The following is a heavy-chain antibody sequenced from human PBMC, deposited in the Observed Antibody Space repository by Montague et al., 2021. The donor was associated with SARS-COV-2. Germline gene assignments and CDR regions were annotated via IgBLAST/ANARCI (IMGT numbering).Heavy chain of an antibody. V-gene: IGHV4-39*01. CDR1: GDSITNTRYF. Sequence: SKTLSLTCNVSGDSITNTRYFWGWIRQPPGKALEWIGSIYHNGKTYYNPSLERRALLSIDTSKSQFSLRLSSVIASDTAVYYCAVELNYFFDYWGQGFLVSVSS. J-gene: IGHJ4*02. D-gene: IGHD1-7*01. CDR3: AVELNYFFDY. CDR2: IYHNGKT.